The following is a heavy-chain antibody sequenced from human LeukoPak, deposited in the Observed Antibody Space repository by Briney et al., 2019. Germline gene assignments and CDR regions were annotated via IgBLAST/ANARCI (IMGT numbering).Heavy chain of an antibody. J-gene: IGHJ5*02. CDR3: ARGGVEMEMAYNWFDP. D-gene: IGHD5-24*01. CDR1: GGSFSGYY. V-gene: IGHV4-34*01. CDR2: INHSGGT. Sequence: SETLPLTCAVYGGSFSGYYWSWIRQPPGKGLEWIGEINHSGGTNYNPSLKSRVTISVDTSKNQFSLKLSSVTAADTAVYYCARGGVEMEMAYNWFDPWGQGTLVTVSS.